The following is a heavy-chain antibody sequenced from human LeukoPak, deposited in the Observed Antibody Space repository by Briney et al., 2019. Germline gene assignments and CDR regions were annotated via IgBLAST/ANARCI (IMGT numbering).Heavy chain of an antibody. V-gene: IGHV3-30*03. Sequence: GRSLRLSCAASGFTFSNYDIHWVRQAPGKGLEWVAIISHDGSSKYYGDSLKGRFTISRDNSKNTLYLQMNSLRGEDTAVYYCARQENAMDVWGQGTTVTVSS. CDR3: ARQENAMDV. J-gene: IGHJ6*02. D-gene: IGHD2-2*01. CDR1: GFTFSNYD. CDR2: ISHDGSSK.